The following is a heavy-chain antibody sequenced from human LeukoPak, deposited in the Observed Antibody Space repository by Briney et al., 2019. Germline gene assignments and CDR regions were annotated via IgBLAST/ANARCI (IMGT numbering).Heavy chain of an antibody. Sequence: PGGSLRLSCAASDFTFSDYGMHWVRQAPGKGLEWVAFIRFDGGNEIYGDSVKGRFTISRDDSKDTLYLQMNSLSAEDTAVYFCAKAGYSTSWYYLDFLGQGTLVTVSS. CDR2: IRFDGGNE. CDR1: DFTFSDYG. CDR3: AKAGYSTSWYYLDF. J-gene: IGHJ4*02. D-gene: IGHD6-13*01. V-gene: IGHV3-30*02.